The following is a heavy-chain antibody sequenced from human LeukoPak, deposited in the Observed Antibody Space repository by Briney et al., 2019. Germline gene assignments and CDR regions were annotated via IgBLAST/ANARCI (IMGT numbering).Heavy chain of an antibody. CDR1: GYTFTGYY. CDR2: INPNSGGT. D-gene: IGHD5-12*01. Sequence: ASVQVSCKASGYTFTGYYMHWVRQAPGQGLEWMGWINPNSGGTNYAQKFQGRVTMTRDTSISTAYMELSRLRSDDTAVYYCARSGYSGYDSGGYWGQGTLVTVSS. V-gene: IGHV1-2*02. J-gene: IGHJ4*02. CDR3: ARSGYSGYDSGGY.